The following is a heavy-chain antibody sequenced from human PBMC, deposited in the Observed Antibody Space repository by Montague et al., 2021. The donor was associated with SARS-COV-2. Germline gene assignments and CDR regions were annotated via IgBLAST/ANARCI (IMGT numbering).Heavy chain of an antibody. CDR2: LSGSSTHK. D-gene: IGHD3-3*01. Sequence: SLRLSCAASGFTFSNYFMNWVRQAPGQGLEWVSSLSGSSTHKYYSDSLKGRFTISRDNAKNSLYLQINSLRAEDTAVYYCARGYLDVWSGNHYGMDVWGQGTTATVSS. V-gene: IGHV3-21*01. CDR3: ARGYLDVWSGNHYGMDV. CDR1: GFTFSNYF. J-gene: IGHJ6*02.